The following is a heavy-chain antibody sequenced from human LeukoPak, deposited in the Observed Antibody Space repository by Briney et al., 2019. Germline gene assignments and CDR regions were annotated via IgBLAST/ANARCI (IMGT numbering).Heavy chain of an antibody. Sequence: GGSLRLSCAASGFTFSTYAMSWVRQAPGKGLEWVSAISGSTGRTYYADSVKGRFTISRDNSKNTLYLQMNSLRAEDTAVYYCAVHYYSYYYMDVWGKGTTVTVSS. J-gene: IGHJ6*03. CDR3: AVHYYSYYYMDV. V-gene: IGHV3-23*01. CDR2: ISGSTGRT. CDR1: GFTFSTYA.